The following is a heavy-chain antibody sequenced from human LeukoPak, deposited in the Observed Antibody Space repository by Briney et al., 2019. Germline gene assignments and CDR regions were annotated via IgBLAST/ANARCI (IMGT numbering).Heavy chain of an antibody. CDR2: IDPNSGVS. Sequence: GASVKVSCTASGYRFTVNYIHWVRQAPRQGLEWMGCIDPNSGVSKSAQKFQGRVTMTRDTSLTTVYMELSRLTSDDTAVYYCARDAGGPATAVSGTNPLDYWGQGTLVTVSS. CDR3: ARDAGGPATAVSGTNPLDY. V-gene: IGHV1-2*02. CDR1: GYRFTVNY. J-gene: IGHJ4*02. D-gene: IGHD6-19*01.